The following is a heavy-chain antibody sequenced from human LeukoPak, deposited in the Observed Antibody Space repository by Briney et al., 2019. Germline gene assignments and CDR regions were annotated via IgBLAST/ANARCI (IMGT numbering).Heavy chain of an antibody. D-gene: IGHD1-26*01. CDR3: ARDFFGSYGHYFDY. V-gene: IGHV3-21*01. J-gene: IGHJ4*02. CDR2: ISSSSSYI. CDR1: GFTLSSYA. Sequence: GGSLRLSCAASGFTLSSYAMTWVRLAPGKGLEWVSSISSSSSYIYYADSVKGRFTISRDNAKNSLYLQMNSLRAEDTAVYYCARDFFGSYGHYFDYWGQGTLVTVSS.